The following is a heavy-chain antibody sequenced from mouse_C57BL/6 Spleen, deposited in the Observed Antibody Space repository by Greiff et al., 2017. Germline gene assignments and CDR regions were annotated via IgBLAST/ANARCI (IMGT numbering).Heavy chain of an antibody. CDR3: ARANDYGSSPRYFDV. V-gene: IGHV1-81*01. Sequence: QVQLQQSGAELARPGASVKLSCKASGYTFTSYGISWVKQRTGQGLEWIGEIYPRSGTTYYNEKFKGKATLTADKSSSTAYMELRSLTSEDSAVYFCARANDYGSSPRYFDVWGTGTTVTVSS. CDR1: GYTFTSYG. D-gene: IGHD1-1*01. CDR2: IYPRSGTT. J-gene: IGHJ1*03.